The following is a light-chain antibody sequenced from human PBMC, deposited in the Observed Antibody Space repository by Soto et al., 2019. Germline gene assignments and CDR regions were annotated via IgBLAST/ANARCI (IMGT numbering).Light chain of an antibody. CDR1: QGVTTN. V-gene: IGKV3-15*01. Sequence: EIVMTQSPATLSVSPGERATLSCRAGQGVTTNFAWYQQKSGQSPRLLIYDVSIRATGVPARFSGTGSETDFTLTISGLQSEDSAVYFCQQYNNWPFSFGQGNDWRL. J-gene: IGKJ5*01. CDR3: QQYNNWPFS. CDR2: DVS.